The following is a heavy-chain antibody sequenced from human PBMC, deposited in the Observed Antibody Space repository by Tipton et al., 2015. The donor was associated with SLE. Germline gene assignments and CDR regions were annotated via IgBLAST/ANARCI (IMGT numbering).Heavy chain of an antibody. CDR2: ISGSGSNI. D-gene: IGHD3-16*01. Sequence: GSLRLSCAASGFSFGDYYMSWIRQAPGKGLERVSYISGSGSNIYYADSMKGRFTISRDNAKNSLFLQLNSLRVEDTAMYYCARDRGGRLDSWGQGTLVTVSS. V-gene: IGHV3-11*04. CDR1: GFSFGDYY. J-gene: IGHJ4*02. CDR3: ARDRGGRLDS.